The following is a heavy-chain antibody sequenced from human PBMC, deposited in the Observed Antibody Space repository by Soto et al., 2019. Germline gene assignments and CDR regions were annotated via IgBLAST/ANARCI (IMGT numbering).Heavy chain of an antibody. CDR2: ISGSGGST. CDR3: AKDGGYSYGYSPRYYYGMDV. V-gene: IGHV3-23*01. CDR1: EFTFSNYA. Sequence: EVQLLESGGGLVQPGGSLRLSCAASEFTFSNYAMSWVRQAPGKGLEWVSAISGSGGSTYYADSVKGRFTISRDNSKNTLYLQMNSLRAEDTAVYYCAKDGGYSYGYSPRYYYGMDVWGQGTTVTVSS. D-gene: IGHD5-18*01. J-gene: IGHJ6*02.